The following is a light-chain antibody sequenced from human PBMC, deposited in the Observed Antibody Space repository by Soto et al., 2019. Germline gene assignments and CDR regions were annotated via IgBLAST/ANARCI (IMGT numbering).Light chain of an antibody. CDR1: QGISNY. CDR2: GAV. Sequence: IQLTQSPSSLSASIGDRVTITCRASQGISNYLAWYHQKPGKAPKLLIYGAVTLQSGVPSRFSGSGSGTDFTLTIRSLQPDDLATYYCQQLNNFPSFTFGPGTKVDLK. V-gene: IGKV1-9*01. J-gene: IGKJ3*01. CDR3: QQLNNFPSFT.